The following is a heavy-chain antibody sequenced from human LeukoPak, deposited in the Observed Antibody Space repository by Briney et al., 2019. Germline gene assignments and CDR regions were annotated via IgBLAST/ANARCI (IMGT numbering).Heavy chain of an antibody. Sequence: PGGSLRLSCAASGVTFSSYAMSWVRQAPGNGLEWVSAISGSGGSTYYADSVKGRFTISRDNSKDTLYLQMNSLRAEDTAVYYCAKDTSMVRGVPDVWGQGTTVTVSS. J-gene: IGHJ6*02. V-gene: IGHV3-23*01. CDR2: ISGSGGST. CDR3: AKDTSMVRGVPDV. D-gene: IGHD3-10*01. CDR1: GVTFSSYA.